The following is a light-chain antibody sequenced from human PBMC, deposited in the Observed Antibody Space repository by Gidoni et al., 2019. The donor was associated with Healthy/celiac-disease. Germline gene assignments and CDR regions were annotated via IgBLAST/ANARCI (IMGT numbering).Light chain of an antibody. J-gene: IGKJ2*01. CDR3: QQYGSTPPYT. CDR2: GAS. V-gene: IGKV3-20*01. CDR1: QSVSSSY. Sequence: EIALTPSPGTLSLSPGERATLPCRASQSVSSSYLAWYQQKPGQAPRPLMYGASSRATGLPDRFSGSGCGTDFTLTISRLEPEEFAVYYCQQYGSTPPYTFGQGTKLEIK.